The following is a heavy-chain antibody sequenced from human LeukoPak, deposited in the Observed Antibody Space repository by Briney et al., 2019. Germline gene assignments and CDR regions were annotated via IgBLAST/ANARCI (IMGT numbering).Heavy chain of an antibody. V-gene: IGHV4-30-4*08. CDR3: ARGTGRFDP. CDR2: INHSGST. J-gene: IGHJ5*02. D-gene: IGHD3-10*01. Sequence: SQTLSLTCNVSGGSISSGDYYWSWIRQPPGKGLEWIGEINHSGSTNYNPSLKSRVTISVDTSKNQFSLKLSSVTAADTAVYYCARGTGRFDPWGQGTLVTVSS. CDR1: GGSISSGDYY.